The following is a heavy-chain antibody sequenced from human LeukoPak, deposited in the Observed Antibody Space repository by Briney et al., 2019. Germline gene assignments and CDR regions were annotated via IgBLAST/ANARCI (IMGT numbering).Heavy chain of an antibody. CDR2: TYWDDDE. J-gene: IGHJ4*02. CDR3: AHSCGGGNSAYFDY. V-gene: IGHV2-5*02. CDR1: GFSLSTRGVG. Sequence: SGPTLVRPPQTLTLTCTFSGFSLSTRGVGVGWIRQPPGKALEWLAVTYWDDDERYSPSLKSRLTITKDTSKNQVVLTMTNMDPVDTATYYCAHSCGGGNSAYFDYWGQGTLVTVSS. D-gene: IGHD4-23*01.